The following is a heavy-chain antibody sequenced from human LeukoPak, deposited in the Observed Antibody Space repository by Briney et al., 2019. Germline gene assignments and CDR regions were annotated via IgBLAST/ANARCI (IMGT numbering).Heavy chain of an antibody. V-gene: IGHV3-30*18. CDR3: AKVRWELLADY. J-gene: IGHJ4*02. CDR2: ISYDGSNK. CDR1: GCTFSSYG. D-gene: IGHD1-26*01. Sequence: GGSLRLSCAASGCTFSSYGMHWVRQAPGKGLEWVAVISYDGSNKYYADSVKGRFTISRDNSKNTLYLQMNSLRAEDTAVYYCAKVRWELLADYWGQGTLVTVSS.